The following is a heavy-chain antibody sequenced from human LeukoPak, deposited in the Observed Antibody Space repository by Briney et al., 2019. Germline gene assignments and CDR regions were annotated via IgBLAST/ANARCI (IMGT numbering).Heavy chain of an antibody. CDR2: IIPILGIA. Sequence: APVKVSCKASGGTFSSYAISWVRQAPGQGLEWMGRIIPILGIANYAQKFQGRVTITADKSTSTAYMELSSLRSEDTAVYYCARTPSGYSYGYDYWGQGTLVTVSS. V-gene: IGHV1-69*04. D-gene: IGHD5-18*01. J-gene: IGHJ4*02. CDR1: GGTFSSYA. CDR3: ARTPSGYSYGYDY.